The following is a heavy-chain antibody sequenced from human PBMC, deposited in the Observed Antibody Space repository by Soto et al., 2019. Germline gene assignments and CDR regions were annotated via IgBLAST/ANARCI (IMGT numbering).Heavy chain of an antibody. Sequence: ASVKVSCKVSGYTLTELSMHWVRQAPGKGLEWMGGFDPEDGETIYAQKFQGRVTMTEDTSTDTAYMELSSLRSEDTAVYYCATRCSSTSCYLENFDYWGQGPRSPSPQ. D-gene: IGHD2-2*01. CDR3: ATRCSSTSCYLENFDY. CDR1: GYTLTELS. CDR2: FDPEDGET. V-gene: IGHV1-24*01. J-gene: IGHJ4*02.